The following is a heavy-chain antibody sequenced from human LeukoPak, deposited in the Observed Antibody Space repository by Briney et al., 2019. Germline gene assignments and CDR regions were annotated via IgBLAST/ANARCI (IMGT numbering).Heavy chain of an antibody. Sequence: GGSLRLSCATSGFTFSGYGMHWVRQAPGKGLEWVAVISYDGSNKYYADSVKGRFTISRDNSKNTLYLQMSSLRAEDTAVYCCARSGSYAHYYFDYWGQGTLVTVSS. CDR2: ISYDGSNK. V-gene: IGHV3-30*19. D-gene: IGHD1-26*01. CDR1: GFTFSGYG. J-gene: IGHJ4*02. CDR3: ARSGSYAHYYFDY.